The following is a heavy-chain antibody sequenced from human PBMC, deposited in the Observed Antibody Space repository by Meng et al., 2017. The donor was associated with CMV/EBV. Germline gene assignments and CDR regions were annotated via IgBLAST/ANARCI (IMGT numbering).Heavy chain of an antibody. V-gene: IGHV6-1*01. CDR1: GDSVSSNSAA. CDR2: TYYGSKWYN. D-gene: IGHD3-3*01. J-gene: IGHJ5*02. Sequence: SETLSLTCAISGDSVSSNSAAWNWIRQSPSRGLEWLGRTYYGSKWYNDYAVSVKSRITINPDTSKNQFSLQLNSVTPEDTAVYYCAREEISITIFGVVIMYWFDPWGQGTLVTVSS. CDR3: AREEISITIFGVVIMYWFDP.